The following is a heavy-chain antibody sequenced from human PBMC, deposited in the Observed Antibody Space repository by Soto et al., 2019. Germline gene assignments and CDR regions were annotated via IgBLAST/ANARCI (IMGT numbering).Heavy chain of an antibody. CDR3: ARDVLAAAGTGWFDP. D-gene: IGHD6-13*01. J-gene: IGHJ5*02. V-gene: IGHV1-18*04. Sequence: ASVKVSCKASGYTFTSYGISWVRQAPGQGLEWMGWISAYNGNTNYAQKLQGRVAMTTDTSTSTAYMELRSLRSDDTAVYYCARDVLAAAGTGWFDPWGQGTLVTVSS. CDR2: ISAYNGNT. CDR1: GYTFTSYG.